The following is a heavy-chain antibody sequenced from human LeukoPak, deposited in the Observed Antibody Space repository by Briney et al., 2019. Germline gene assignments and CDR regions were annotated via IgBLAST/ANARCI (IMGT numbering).Heavy chain of an antibody. CDR1: GGTFSSYA. J-gene: IGHJ4*02. CDR3: ARELMSSGYDY. Sequence: ASVTVSCKASGGTFSSYAISWVRQAPGQGLERMGGIIPIFGTANYAQKFQGRVTITADKSTSTAYMELSSLRSEDTAVYYCARELMSSGYDYWGQGTLVTVSS. D-gene: IGHD6-19*01. CDR2: IIPIFGTA. V-gene: IGHV1-69*06.